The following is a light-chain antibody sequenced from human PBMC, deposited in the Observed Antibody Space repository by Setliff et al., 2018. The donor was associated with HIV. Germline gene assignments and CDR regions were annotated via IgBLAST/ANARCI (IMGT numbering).Light chain of an antibody. Sequence: ALTQPRSVSGSPGQSVTISCTGTSSDVGGYNYVSWYQHHPGKAPKFMIYDVSKRPSGVPDRFSGSKSGNTASLTISGLQAEDEADYYCCSYVGSYTFGYVFGTGTKV. CDR2: DVS. V-gene: IGLV2-11*01. CDR3: CSYVGSYTFGYV. J-gene: IGLJ1*01. CDR1: SSDVGGYNY.